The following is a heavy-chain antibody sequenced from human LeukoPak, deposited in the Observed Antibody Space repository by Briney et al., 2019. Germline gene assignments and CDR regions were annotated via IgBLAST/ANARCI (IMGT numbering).Heavy chain of an antibody. J-gene: IGHJ3*02. D-gene: IGHD3-9*01. CDR3: ARSLRYFDWSNSGLDAFDI. CDR1: GGSISSYY. V-gene: IGHV4-4*07. Sequence: PSETLSLTCTVSGGSISSYYWSWIRQPAGKGLEWIGRIYTSGSTSYNPSLKSRVTMSVDTSKNQFSLKLSSVTAADTAVYCCARSLRYFDWSNSGLDAFDIWGQGTMVTVSS. CDR2: IYTSGST.